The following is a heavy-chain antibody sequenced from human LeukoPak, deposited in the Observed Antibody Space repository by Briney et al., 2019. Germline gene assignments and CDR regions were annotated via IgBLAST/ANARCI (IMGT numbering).Heavy chain of an antibody. J-gene: IGHJ4*02. CDR1: GYTFTSYY. CDR3: ARLPDYYDSRPADDY. D-gene: IGHD3-22*01. CDR2: INPSGGST. Sequence: ASVKVSCKASGYTFTSYYMHWVRQAPGQGLEWMGIINPSGGSTSYAQKFQGRVTMTRDTSISTAYMELSRLRSDDTAVYYCARLPDYYDSRPADDYWGQGTLVTVSS. V-gene: IGHV1-46*01.